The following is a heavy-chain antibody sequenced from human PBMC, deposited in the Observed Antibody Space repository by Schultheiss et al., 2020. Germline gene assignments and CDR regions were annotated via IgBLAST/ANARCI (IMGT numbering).Heavy chain of an antibody. CDR3: ARARMRFYSSSSRWFDP. D-gene: IGHD6-6*01. CDR2: INHSGST. Sequence: SQTLSLTCTVSGGSIRGSSNYYWSWIRQPPGKGLEWIGEINHSGSTNYNPSLKSRVTISVDTSKNQFSLKLSSVTAADTAVYYCARARMRFYSSSSRWFDPWGQGTLVTVSS. V-gene: IGHV4-34*01. CDR1: GGSIRGSSNYY. J-gene: IGHJ5*02.